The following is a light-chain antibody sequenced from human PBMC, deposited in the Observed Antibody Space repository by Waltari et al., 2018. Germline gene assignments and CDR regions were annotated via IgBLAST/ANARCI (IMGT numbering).Light chain of an antibody. CDR3: AAWDDSLSGHVV. J-gene: IGLJ1*01. V-gene: IGLV1-47*01. CDR1: LSNIGANF. CDR2: RND. Sequence: QSVLTQPPSASGTPGQSVTISCSGSLSNIGANFVYWYQQVPGTAPKILIYRNDQRPSGGPDRFSASKSGTSASLAISGLRAEDEADYFCAAWDDSLSGHVVFGTWTKVIV.